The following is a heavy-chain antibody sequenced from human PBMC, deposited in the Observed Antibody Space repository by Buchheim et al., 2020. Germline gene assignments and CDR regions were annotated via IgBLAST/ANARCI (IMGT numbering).Heavy chain of an antibody. CDR1: GFTFSSYG. D-gene: IGHD2-2*01. Sequence: QVQLVESGGGVVQPGRSLRLSCAASGFTFSSYGMHWVRQAPGKGPEWVAIIWYDGSNKYYADSVKGRFTISRDNSKNTLYLQMNSLRAEDTAVYYCAKPGAYCSSTSCLSHYYYYYYMDVWGKGTT. CDR2: IWYDGSNK. CDR3: AKPGAYCSSTSCLSHYYYYYYMDV. J-gene: IGHJ6*03. V-gene: IGHV3-33*06.